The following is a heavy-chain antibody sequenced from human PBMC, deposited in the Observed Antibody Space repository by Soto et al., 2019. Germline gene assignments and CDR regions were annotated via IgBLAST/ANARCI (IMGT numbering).Heavy chain of an antibody. CDR3: SRDGQQLLRERDY. V-gene: IGHV1-18*01. Sequence: PLVQSGGEVKKPGASVQVSCKASGYTFISYVISWVRQAPGQGLEWVGWINAYTGKTKLAQKVQGRVTLTTDRSTSTAYLEQSSPRADETAVYYCSRDGQQLLRERDYGGQGTLFSVSS. CDR1: GYTFISYV. J-gene: IGHJ4*02. CDR2: INAYTGKT. D-gene: IGHD6-13*01.